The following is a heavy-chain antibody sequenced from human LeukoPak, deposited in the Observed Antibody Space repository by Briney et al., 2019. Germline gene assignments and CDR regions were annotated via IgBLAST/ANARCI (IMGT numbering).Heavy chain of an antibody. V-gene: IGHV4-59*08. CDR1: GGSISSYY. Sequence: SETLSLTCTVSGGSISSYYWRWIRQPPGEGLEGIGYIYYSGSTYYSPSLTSRVTISVDTSKNQFSLKLSSVTAADTAVYYCSGAWSINWFDPWGQGTLVTVSS. J-gene: IGHJ5*02. CDR3: SGAWSINWFDP. CDR2: IYYSGST. D-gene: IGHD2-8*02.